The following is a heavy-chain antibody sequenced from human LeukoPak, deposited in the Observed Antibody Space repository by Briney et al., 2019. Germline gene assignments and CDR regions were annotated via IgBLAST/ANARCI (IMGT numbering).Heavy chain of an antibody. Sequence: GGSLRLSCAASGFTFDDYAMHWVRQTPGKGLEWVAGISWNSGSIGYADSVKGRFTISRDNAKNSLYLQMNSLRAEDTALYYCTRGGIAVAGALYYFDYWGQGTLITVSS. V-gene: IGHV3-9*01. J-gene: IGHJ4*02. CDR3: TRGGIAVAGALYYFDY. CDR1: GFTFDDYA. D-gene: IGHD6-19*01. CDR2: ISWNSGSI.